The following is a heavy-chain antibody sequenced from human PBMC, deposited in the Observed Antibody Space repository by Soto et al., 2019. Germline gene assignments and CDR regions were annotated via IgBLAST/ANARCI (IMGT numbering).Heavy chain of an antibody. CDR3: ARVSSSIVVVPDYGMDV. CDR1: GYTFISHG. CDR2: ISGKNGNT. V-gene: IGHV1-18*04. Sequence: QVQLVQSGVEVKKPGASVKVSCKASGYTFISHGISWVRQAPGQGLEWMGWISGKNGNTNYAQKLQVRVTLTTDTSTSTAYMELRSLISDDTAVYYCARVSSSIVVVPDYGMDVWGQGTTVTVSS. D-gene: IGHD2-15*01. J-gene: IGHJ6*02.